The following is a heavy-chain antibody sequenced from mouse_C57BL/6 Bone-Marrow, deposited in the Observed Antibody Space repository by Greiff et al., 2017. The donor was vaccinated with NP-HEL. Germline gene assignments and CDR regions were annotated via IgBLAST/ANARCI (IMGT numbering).Heavy chain of an antibody. CDR3: SIFLYYYGSSPRFAY. V-gene: IGHV14-1*01. Sequence: EVKLVESGAELVRPGASVKLSCTASGFNIKDYYMHWVKQRPEQGLEWIGRIDPEDGDTEYAPKFQGKATMTADTSSNTAYLQLSSLTSEDTAVYYCSIFLYYYGSSPRFAYWGQGTLVTVSA. CDR1: GFNIKDYY. J-gene: IGHJ3*01. D-gene: IGHD1-1*01. CDR2: IDPEDGDT.